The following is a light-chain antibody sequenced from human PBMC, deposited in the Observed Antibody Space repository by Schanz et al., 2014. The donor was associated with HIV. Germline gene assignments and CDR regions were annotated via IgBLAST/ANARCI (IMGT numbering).Light chain of an antibody. CDR1: SSNIGSNA. Sequence: QSVLTQPPSASGTPGQRVTISCSVSSSNIGSNAVNWFQHLPGTAPKLLIYNSYHRPSGVPDRFSGSESGTSASLAISGLQSEDEADYYCGTWDDSLNGWVFGGGTKLTVL. CDR2: NSY. J-gene: IGLJ3*02. V-gene: IGLV1-44*01. CDR3: GTWDDSLNGWV.